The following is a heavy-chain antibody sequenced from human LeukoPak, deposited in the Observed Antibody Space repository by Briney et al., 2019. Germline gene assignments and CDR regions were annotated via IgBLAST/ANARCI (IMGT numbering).Heavy chain of an antibody. CDR2: ISGSGGST. J-gene: IGHJ3*02. V-gene: IGHV3-23*01. Sequence: GGSLRLSCAASGFTFSSYAMSWVRQDPGKGLEWVSAISGSGGSTYYADSVKGRFTISRDNSKNTLYLQMNSLRAEDTAVYYCAGRYCSGGSCYPYAFDIWGQGTMVTVSS. D-gene: IGHD2-15*01. CDR3: AGRYCSGGSCYPYAFDI. CDR1: GFTFSSYA.